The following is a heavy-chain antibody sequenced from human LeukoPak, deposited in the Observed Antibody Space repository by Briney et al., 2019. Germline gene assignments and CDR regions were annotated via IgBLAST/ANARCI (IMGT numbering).Heavy chain of an antibody. J-gene: IGHJ5*02. CDR3: ARGGLPSLRFHWFDP. D-gene: IGHD5-12*01. Sequence: PSETLPLTCTVSGGSISSSNYYWNWIRQPAGKGLEWIGRIYTSGSTNYNPSLKSRVTMSVGTSKNQFSLKLSSVTAADTAVYYCARGGLPSLRFHWFDPWGQGTLVTVSS. CDR2: IYTSGST. V-gene: IGHV4-61*02. CDR1: GGSISSSNYY.